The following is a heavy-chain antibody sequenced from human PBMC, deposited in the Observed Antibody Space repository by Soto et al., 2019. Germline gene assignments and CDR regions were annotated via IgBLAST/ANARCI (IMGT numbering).Heavy chain of an antibody. CDR3: ARDINYGDYGYFWWYFDL. CDR1: GGTFSSYA. V-gene: IGHV1-69*13. J-gene: IGHJ2*01. D-gene: IGHD4-17*01. Sequence: ASVKVSCKASGGTFSSYAISWVRQAPGQGLEWMGGIIPIFGTANYAQKFQGRVTITADESTSTAYMELSSLRSEDTAVYYCARDINYGDYGYFWWYFDLWGRGTLVTVSS. CDR2: IIPIFGTA.